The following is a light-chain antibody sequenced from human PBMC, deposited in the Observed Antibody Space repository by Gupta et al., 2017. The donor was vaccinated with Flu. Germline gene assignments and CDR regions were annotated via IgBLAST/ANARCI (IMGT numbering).Light chain of an antibody. V-gene: IGLV2-11*01. CDR1: SSDVGGYNS. Sequence: ALTQPRPGSGSPGQSVAIPCTATSSDVGGYNSFSWYQQLPGKALKRMIYDVTKRPSEVPDRFSGSSSGTTASLTISELQAEDDADYYCCTYAANNWVFGGGTKLTVL. CDR2: DVT. J-gene: IGLJ3*02. CDR3: CTYAANNWV.